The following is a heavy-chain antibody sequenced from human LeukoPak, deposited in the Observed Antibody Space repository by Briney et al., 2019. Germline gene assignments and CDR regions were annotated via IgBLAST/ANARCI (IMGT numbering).Heavy chain of an antibody. CDR2: IYSGGTT. CDR1: GITVSSNY. J-gene: IGHJ4*02. Sequence: GGSLRLSCAASGITVSSNYMSWVRQAPGKGLEWVSVIYSGGTTYYADSVKGRFTISRDNPKNTLYLQMNGLRAEDTAVYYCARDDYGEPFDYWGQGTLVTVSS. D-gene: IGHD4-17*01. CDR3: ARDDYGEPFDY. V-gene: IGHV3-66*01.